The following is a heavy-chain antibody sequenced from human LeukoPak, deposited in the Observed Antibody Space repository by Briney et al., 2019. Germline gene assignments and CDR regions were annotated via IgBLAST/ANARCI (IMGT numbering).Heavy chain of an antibody. CDR2: IYPGDSDT. V-gene: IGHV5-51*01. CDR3: ARRLRTKSTIDY. Sequence: GGSLKISFKGSGYSFTTYWIAWVRQIPGKGLGWMGIIYPGDSDTRYSPSFQGQVTISADKSISTAYLQWSSLKAWDTAMYYSARRLRTKSTIDYWGQGTLVTVSS. CDR1: GYSFTTYW. D-gene: IGHD4-11*01. J-gene: IGHJ4*02.